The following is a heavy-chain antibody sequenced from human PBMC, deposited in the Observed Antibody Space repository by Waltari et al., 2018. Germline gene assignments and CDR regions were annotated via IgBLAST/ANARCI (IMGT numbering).Heavy chain of an antibody. CDR2: ISYEGSNK. D-gene: IGHD4-17*01. CDR3: AREAKGTTVEHPFDY. V-gene: IGHV3-30-3*01. Sequence: QVQLVESGGGVVQPGRSLRLSCAASGFTFSSYAMHWVRQAPGKGLEWVAGISYEGSNKYYADSGKGRFTISRDNSKNTLYLQRNSLRAEDTAVYYCAREAKGTTVEHPFDYWGQGTLVTVSS. CDR1: GFTFSSYA. J-gene: IGHJ4*02.